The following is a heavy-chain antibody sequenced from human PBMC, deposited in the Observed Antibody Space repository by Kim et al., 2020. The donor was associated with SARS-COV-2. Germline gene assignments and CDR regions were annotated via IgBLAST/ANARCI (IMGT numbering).Heavy chain of an antibody. J-gene: IGHJ4*02. CDR2: IYYSGST. CDR3: ARVSRGTVAGTGDFDY. D-gene: IGHD6-19*01. CDR1: GGSISSGGYY. Sequence: SETLSLTCTVSGGSISSGGYYWSWIRQHPGKGLEWIGYIYYSGSTYYNPSLKSRVTISVDTSKNQFSLKLSSVTAADTAVYYCARVSRGTVAGTGDFDYWGQGTLVTVSS. V-gene: IGHV4-31*03.